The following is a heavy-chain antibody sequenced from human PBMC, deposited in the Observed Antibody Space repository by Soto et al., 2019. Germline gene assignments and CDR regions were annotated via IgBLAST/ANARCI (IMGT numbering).Heavy chain of an antibody. V-gene: IGHV3-74*01. CDR1: RGAFGDYW. Sequence: EVQLVESGGGLVQPGGSLRLSCEASRGAFGDYWMHWVRQAPGKGLVWVSRINRDANDIIYADSVKGQFTASRDNAKNMVFMQMNSLRVEDTAVDYCARYVPHNWFDSLGQGTLFTVSS. CDR3: ARYVPHNWFDS. J-gene: IGHJ5*01. CDR2: INRDANDI. D-gene: IGHD3-10*02.